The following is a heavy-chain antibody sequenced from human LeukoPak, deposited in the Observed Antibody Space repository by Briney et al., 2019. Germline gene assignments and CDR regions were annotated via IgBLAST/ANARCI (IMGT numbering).Heavy chain of an antibody. Sequence: GGSLRLSCAASGFTFSSYAMSWVRLAPGKGPEWVSGISGTGGSPYYADSVQGRFTISRDNSKNTLYLEMNSLRAEDTAVYYCAKDRVYHYDSSGYYSDYWGQGTLVTVSS. CDR2: ISGTGGSP. CDR3: AKDRVYHYDSSGYYSDY. V-gene: IGHV3-23*01. J-gene: IGHJ4*02. CDR1: GFTFSSYA. D-gene: IGHD3-22*01.